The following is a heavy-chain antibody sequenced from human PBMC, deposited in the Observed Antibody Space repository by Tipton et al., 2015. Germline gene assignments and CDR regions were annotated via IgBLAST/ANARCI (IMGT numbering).Heavy chain of an antibody. J-gene: IGHJ6*02. CDR1: GVSIVDFY. V-gene: IGHV4-4*07. CDR2: VYTTGST. CDR3: TRDFSIKGMDV. Sequence: TLSLTCTVSGVSIVDFYWSWIRQPAGKGLEWIGRVYTTGSTNYNPSLKSRVTMSVETSKNHFSLILSSVTAADTAVYYCTRDFSIKGMDVWGQGTTVTVSS. D-gene: IGHD3-3*01.